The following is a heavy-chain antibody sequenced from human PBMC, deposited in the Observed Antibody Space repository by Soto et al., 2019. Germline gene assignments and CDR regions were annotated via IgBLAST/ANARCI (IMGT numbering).Heavy chain of an antibody. Sequence: QVQLQESGPGLMKPSATLSLTCAVSGGSISANWWRWVRQPPGKGLEWIGEIYHNGRTNYNPYIKNRVTMSVDKSQNYFSLNLNSVTAADTAVYYCARHIAVSGTRGFDYWGQGTLVTVSS. CDR1: GGSISANW. V-gene: IGHV4-4*02. CDR2: IYHNGRT. J-gene: IGHJ4*02. D-gene: IGHD6-19*01. CDR3: ARHIAVSGTRGFDY.